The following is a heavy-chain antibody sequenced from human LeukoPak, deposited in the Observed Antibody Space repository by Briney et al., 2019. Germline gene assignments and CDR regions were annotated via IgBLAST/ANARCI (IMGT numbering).Heavy chain of an antibody. CDR2: IKQDGSEK. CDR1: GFTFSSYW. CDR3: AKDRSYYDSGGYRNFDY. Sequence: GGSLRLSCAASGFTFSSYWMSWVRQAPGKGLEWVANIKQDGSEKYYVDSVKGRFIISRDNSENTLSLQMNSPRAEDTAVYYCAKDRSYYDSGGYRNFDYWGQGTLVTVSS. J-gene: IGHJ4*02. D-gene: IGHD3-22*01. V-gene: IGHV3-7*01.